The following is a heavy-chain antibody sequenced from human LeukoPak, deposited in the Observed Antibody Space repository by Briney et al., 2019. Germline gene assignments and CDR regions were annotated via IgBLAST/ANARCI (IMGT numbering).Heavy chain of an antibody. V-gene: IGHV3-48*03. CDR1: GFNFSYYE. CDR3: AIPADV. Sequence: GGSLRLSCAGSGFNFSYYEMFWVRQTAGKGLEWIAYISNDGDTIYYEDTVKGRFTISRDNAKNSLYLQMSSLRAGDTAVYYCAIPADVWGKGTTVVISS. J-gene: IGHJ6*04. CDR2: ISNDGDTI.